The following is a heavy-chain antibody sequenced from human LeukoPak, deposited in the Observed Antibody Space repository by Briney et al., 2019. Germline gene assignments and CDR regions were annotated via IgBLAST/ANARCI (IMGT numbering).Heavy chain of an antibody. V-gene: IGHV4-39*07. J-gene: IGHJ4*02. D-gene: IGHD6-13*01. CDR3: ASGSSPRSGYFDY. Sequence: SETLSLTCTVSGGSISSSSYYWGWIHQPPGKGLEWIGSIYYSGSTYYNPSLKSRVTISVDTSKNQFSLKLSSVTAADTAVHYCASGSSPRSGYFDYWGQGTLVTVSS. CDR2: IYYSGST. CDR1: GGSISSSSYY.